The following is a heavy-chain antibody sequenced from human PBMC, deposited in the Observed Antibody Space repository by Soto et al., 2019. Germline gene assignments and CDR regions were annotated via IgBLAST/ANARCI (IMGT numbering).Heavy chain of an antibody. CDR1: GGSVSSGSYY. CDR2: IYYGGST. V-gene: IGHV4-61*01. CDR3: ARGSLWAFDI. Sequence: SETLSLTCTVSGGSVSSGSYYWSWIRQPPGKGLEWIGYIYYGGSTNYNPSLKSRVTISVDTSKNQFSLKLSSVTAADTAVYYCARGSLWAFDIWGQGTMVTVSS. J-gene: IGHJ3*02.